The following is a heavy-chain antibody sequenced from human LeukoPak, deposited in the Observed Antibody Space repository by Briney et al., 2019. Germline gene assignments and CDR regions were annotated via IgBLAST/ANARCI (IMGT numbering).Heavy chain of an antibody. J-gene: IGHJ4*02. V-gene: IGHV3-53*04. Sequence: GGSLRLSCAVSGVTVSSTDMSWVRQAPGKGLEWVSVIYMGGTTYYADSVKGRFTISRQSSNNTLYLQMNSLGIEDTAVYYCVRVGDEVAYTRGYLDHWGQGTLVTVSS. CDR2: IYMGGTT. CDR3: VRVGDEVAYTRGYLDH. D-gene: IGHD3-16*01. CDR1: GVTVSSTD.